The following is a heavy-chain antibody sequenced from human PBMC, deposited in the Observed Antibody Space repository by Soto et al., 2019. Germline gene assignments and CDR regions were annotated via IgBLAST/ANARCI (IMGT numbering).Heavy chain of an antibody. CDR3: ASTRYYDSSGLNTDAFDI. CDR2: IYYSGST. Sequence: NPSETLSLTCTVSGGSISSGGYYWSWIRQHPGKGLEWIGYIYYSGSTYYNPSLKSRVTISVDTSKNQFSLKLSSVTAADTAVYYCASTRYYDSSGLNTDAFDIWGQGTMVTVSS. J-gene: IGHJ3*02. D-gene: IGHD3-22*01. CDR1: GGSISSGGYY. V-gene: IGHV4-31*03.